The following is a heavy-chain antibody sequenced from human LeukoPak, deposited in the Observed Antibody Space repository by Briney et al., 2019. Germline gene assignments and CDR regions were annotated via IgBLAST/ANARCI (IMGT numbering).Heavy chain of an antibody. J-gene: IGHJ4*02. CDR3: ARDPVDTAMERYFDY. CDR2: IYYSGST. CDR1: GGSISSYY. Sequence: SETLSLTCTVSGGSISSYYWSWIRQTPGKGLEWIGYIYYSGSTNYNPSLKSRVTISVDTSKNQFSLKLSSVTAADTAVYYCARDPVDTAMERYFDYWGQGTLVTVSS. V-gene: IGHV4-59*01. D-gene: IGHD5-18*01.